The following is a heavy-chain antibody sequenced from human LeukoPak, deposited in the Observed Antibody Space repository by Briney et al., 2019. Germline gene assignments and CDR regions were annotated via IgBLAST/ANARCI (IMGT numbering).Heavy chain of an antibody. CDR3: ARGKLYSSVY. CDR1: GFTLNDYW. D-gene: IGHD3-22*01. J-gene: IGHJ4*02. V-gene: IGHV3-7*01. CDR2: IKQDGSEQ. Sequence: GGPLRLSCVASGFTLNDYWMTWVRQAPGKGLEWVANIKQDGSEQNYLDSVKGRFTISRDSAKNTVYLQMNSLGVEDTAVYFCARGKLYSSVYWGQGTLVTVSS.